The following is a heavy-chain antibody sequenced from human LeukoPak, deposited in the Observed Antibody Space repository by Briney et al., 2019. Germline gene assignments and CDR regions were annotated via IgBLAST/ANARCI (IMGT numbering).Heavy chain of an antibody. D-gene: IGHD6-13*01. J-gene: IGHJ4*02. CDR2: IYSGGST. CDR3: AKDPGYSSSWYYFDY. V-gene: IGHV3-66*01. Sequence: GGSLRLSCAASGFTVSSNYMSWVRQAPGKGLEWVSVIYSGGSTYYADSVKGRFTISRDNSKNTLYLQMNSLRAEDTAVYYCAKDPGYSSSWYYFDYWGQGTLVAVSS. CDR1: GFTVSSNY.